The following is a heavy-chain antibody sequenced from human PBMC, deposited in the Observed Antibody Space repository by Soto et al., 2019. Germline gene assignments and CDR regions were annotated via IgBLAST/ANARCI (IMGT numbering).Heavy chain of an antibody. V-gene: IGHV4-59*01. D-gene: IGHD5-12*01. CDR2: IFYSGYT. Sequence: SESLSLTCTVSGGSINSDYWSWIRQPPGKGLEWIGYIFYSGYTKHDPSLKSRVTISVDTSKNQFSLTLSSVTAADTAVYYCARGVATNEFDSWGQGTLVTVSS. CDR1: GGSINSDY. CDR3: ARGVATNEFDS. J-gene: IGHJ4*02.